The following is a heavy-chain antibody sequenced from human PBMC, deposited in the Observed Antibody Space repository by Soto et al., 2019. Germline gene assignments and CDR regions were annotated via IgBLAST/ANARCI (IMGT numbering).Heavy chain of an antibody. Sequence: ASVKVSCKASGYTFTSYGISWVRQAPGQGLEWMGWISAYNGNTNYAQKLQGRVTMTTDTSTSTAYMELRSLRSVDTAVYYCARDIGVSDYSNYDAYAFDIWGQGTMVTVSS. D-gene: IGHD4-4*01. J-gene: IGHJ3*02. CDR1: GYTFTSYG. V-gene: IGHV1-18*01. CDR3: ARDIGVSDYSNYDAYAFDI. CDR2: ISAYNGNT.